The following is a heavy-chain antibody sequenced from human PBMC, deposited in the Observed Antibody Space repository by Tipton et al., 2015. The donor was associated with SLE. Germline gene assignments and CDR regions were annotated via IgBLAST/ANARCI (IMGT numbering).Heavy chain of an antibody. CDR1: GGSISSGSYY. CDR2: IYTSGST. Sequence: TLSLTCTVSGGSISSGSYYWSWIRQPAGKGLEWIGYIYTSGSTNYNPSLKSRVTISVDTSKNQFSLKLSSVTAADTAVYYCARDYGSGSYSLDYWGQGTLVTVSS. J-gene: IGHJ4*02. D-gene: IGHD3-10*01. V-gene: IGHV4-61*09. CDR3: ARDYGSGSYSLDY.